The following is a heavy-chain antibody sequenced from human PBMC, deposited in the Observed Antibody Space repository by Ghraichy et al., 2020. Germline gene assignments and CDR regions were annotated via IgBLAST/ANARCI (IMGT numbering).Heavy chain of an antibody. V-gene: IGHV4-34*01. J-gene: IGHJ4*02. Sequence: SETLSLTCAVYGGSFSGYYWSWIRQPPGKGLEWIGEINHSGSTNYNPSLKSRVTISVDTSKNQFSLKLSSVTAADTAVYYCARGTGLRQITMVRGVIYFDYWVQGTLVTVSS. CDR1: GGSFSGYY. CDR3: ARGTGLRQITMVRGVIYFDY. CDR2: INHSGST. D-gene: IGHD3-10*01.